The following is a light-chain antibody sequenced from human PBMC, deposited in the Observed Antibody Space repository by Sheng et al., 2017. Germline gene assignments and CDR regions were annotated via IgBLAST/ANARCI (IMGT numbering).Light chain of an antibody. J-gene: IGKJ1*01. V-gene: IGKV1-16*01. CDR3: HHYYAYPWT. Sequence: DIQMTQSPSSLSASIGDRVTITCRASQGISNFFSLGFCRNRGGAPKFLISGASRLERGVPSRFSGSRSGADFTLTITSLQPEDFATYYCHHYYAYPWTFGQGTE. CDR1: QGISNF. CDR2: GAS.